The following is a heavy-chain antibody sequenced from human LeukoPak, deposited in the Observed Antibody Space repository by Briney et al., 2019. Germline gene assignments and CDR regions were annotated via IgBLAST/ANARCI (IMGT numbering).Heavy chain of an antibody. Sequence: PGGSLRLSCGAPGFTVSSHYMSWVRQAPGKGLEWVSLLYTGGRTYYADSVEGRFTISRGDSKNTVYLHMNTVRAEDTAMYYCARGGVNYWNPRYWGQGTLVTVSS. CDR1: GFTVSSHY. J-gene: IGHJ4*02. V-gene: IGHV3-53*01. CDR2: LYTGGRT. D-gene: IGHD1-1*01. CDR3: ARGGVNYWNPRY.